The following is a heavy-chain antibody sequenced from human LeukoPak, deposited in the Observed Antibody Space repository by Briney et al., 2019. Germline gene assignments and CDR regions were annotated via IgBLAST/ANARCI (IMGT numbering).Heavy chain of an antibody. CDR3: ARSPRLLWFGELIDP. CDR2: INPNSGGT. CDR1: GYTFTGYY. Sequence: GASVKVSCKASGYTFTGYYMHWVRQAPGQGLEWMGWINPNSGGTNYAQKFQGRVTMTRDTSISTAYMELSRLRSDDTAVYYCARSPRLLWFGELIDPWGQGTLVTVSS. V-gene: IGHV1-2*02. D-gene: IGHD3-10*01. J-gene: IGHJ5*02.